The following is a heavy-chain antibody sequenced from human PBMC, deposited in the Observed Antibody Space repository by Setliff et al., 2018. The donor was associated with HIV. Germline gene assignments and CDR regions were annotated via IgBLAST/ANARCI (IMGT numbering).Heavy chain of an antibody. J-gene: IGHJ5*02. CDR1: GFTFSNFW. D-gene: IGHD2-8*01. CDR3: ARVLLRTNAVYGVVSNRFDP. V-gene: IGHV3-7*03. Sequence: GSLRLSCAASGFTFSNFWMHWVRQAPGKGLEWVASISPDGNRNHCVGSVKGRFTASRDNAKSSLYLQMNSLRAEGTAVYYCARVLLRTNAVYGVVSNRFDPWGQGTLVTVSS. CDR2: ISPDGNRN.